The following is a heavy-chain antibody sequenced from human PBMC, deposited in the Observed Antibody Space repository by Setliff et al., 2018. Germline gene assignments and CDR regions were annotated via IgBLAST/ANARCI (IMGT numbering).Heavy chain of an antibody. CDR3: ARDPHLTGGLDR. V-gene: IGHV4-34*10. Sequence: SETLSLTCIVYGESFSNNYWSWIRQPPGKGLEWIGESSHSGSTSYDPSLKSRLTMSVDTSKNQFSLKVTSVTAADTAIYSCARDPHLTGGLDRWGQGTLVTVS. D-gene: IGHD3-9*01. J-gene: IGHJ5*02. CDR2: SSHSGST. CDR1: GESFSNNY.